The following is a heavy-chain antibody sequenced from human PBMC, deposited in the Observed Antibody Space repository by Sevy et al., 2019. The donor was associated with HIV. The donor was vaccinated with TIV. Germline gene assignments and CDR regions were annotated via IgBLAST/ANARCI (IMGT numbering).Heavy chain of an antibody. D-gene: IGHD3-22*01. CDR3: ARDLPSAVINPFYYYGLDV. V-gene: IGHV3-30*04. Sequence: GGSLRLSCAASGFTFSIYAMDWVRQAPDRGLEWVAVISYDGGVKYFADSVKGRVTISRDNSKNTLYLQMNSLRPEDTAVYYCARDLPSAVINPFYYYGLDVWGQGTTVTVSS. J-gene: IGHJ6*02. CDR1: GFTFSIYA. CDR2: ISYDGGVK.